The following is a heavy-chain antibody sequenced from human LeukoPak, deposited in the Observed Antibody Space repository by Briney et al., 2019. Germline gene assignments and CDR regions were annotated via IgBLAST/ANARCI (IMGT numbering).Heavy chain of an antibody. J-gene: IGHJ4*02. CDR2: ISYDGRNK. CDR3: ARDPSMVRGVILPPYDY. CDR1: GFTFSSYA. V-gene: IGHV3-30*04. Sequence: GGSLRLSCAASGFTFSSYAMHWVRQAPGKGLEWVAVISYDGRNKYYADSVKGRFTISRDNSKNTLYLQMNSLRAEDTAVYYCARDPSMVRGVILPPYDYWGQGTLVTVSS. D-gene: IGHD3-10*01.